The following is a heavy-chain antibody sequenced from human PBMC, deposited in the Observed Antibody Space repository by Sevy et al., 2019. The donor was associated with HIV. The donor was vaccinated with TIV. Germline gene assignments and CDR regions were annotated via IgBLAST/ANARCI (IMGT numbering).Heavy chain of an antibody. Sequence: SETLSLTCAVHDGSFSGYYWNWIRQLPGKALEWIGEIYESGITYYNPSLKSRVTISVDTSKKQFSLKLNSVTAVDSAVYFCARSPPVVVVPGAPSWFDPWGQGTLVTVSS. D-gene: IGHD2-2*01. CDR1: DGSFSGYY. V-gene: IGHV4-34*01. CDR2: IYESGIT. J-gene: IGHJ5*02. CDR3: ARSPPVVVVPGAPSWFDP.